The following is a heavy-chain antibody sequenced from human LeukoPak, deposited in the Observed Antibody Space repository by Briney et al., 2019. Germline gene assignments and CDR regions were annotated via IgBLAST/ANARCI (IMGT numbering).Heavy chain of an antibody. J-gene: IGHJ4*02. V-gene: IGHV3-7*01. D-gene: IGHD5-12*01. CDR3: VNLGYSD. CDR1: GGSISSGGYY. Sequence: ETLSLTCTVSGGSISSGGYYWSWIRQHPGKGLEWVATIKNDGSDKYYVDSVKGRFTLSRDNAKNSVYLQMNSLRVEDTAVYYCVNLGYSDGGQGILVTVSS. CDR2: IKNDGSDK.